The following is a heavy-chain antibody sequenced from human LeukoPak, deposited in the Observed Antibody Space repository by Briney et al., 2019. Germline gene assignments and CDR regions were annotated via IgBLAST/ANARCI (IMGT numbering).Heavy chain of an antibody. Sequence: SEKVSCKASGGTFSSYTISWVRQAPGQGLEWMGRIIPILGIANYAQKFQGRVTITADKSTSTAYMELSSLRSEDTAVYYCARDADSSGYLYYFDYWGQGTLVTVSS. CDR2: IIPILGIA. J-gene: IGHJ4*02. D-gene: IGHD3-22*01. CDR3: ARDADSSGYLYYFDY. CDR1: GGTFSSYT. V-gene: IGHV1-69*04.